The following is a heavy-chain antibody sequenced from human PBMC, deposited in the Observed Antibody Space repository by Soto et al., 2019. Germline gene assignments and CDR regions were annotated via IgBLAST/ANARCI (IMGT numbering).Heavy chain of an antibody. CDR1: GFTFSSYW. CDR2: INSDGSST. D-gene: IGHD3-9*01. J-gene: IGHJ6*02. Sequence: GGSLRLSCAASGFTFSSYWMHWVRQAPGKGLVWVSRINSDGSSTSYADSVKGRFTISRDNAKNTLYLQMNSLRAEDTSVYYCARDFQYYDILTGYWPYYYYGMDVWGQGTTVTVSS. V-gene: IGHV3-74*01. CDR3: ARDFQYYDILTGYWPYYYYGMDV.